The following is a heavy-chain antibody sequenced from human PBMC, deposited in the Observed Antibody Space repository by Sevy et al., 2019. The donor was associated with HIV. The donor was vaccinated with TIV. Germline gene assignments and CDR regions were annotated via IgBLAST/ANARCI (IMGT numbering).Heavy chain of an antibody. CDR3: ATEQWQLNADDAFDI. V-gene: IGHV3-48*02. CDR2: ISSSSSAI. Sequence: GGSLRLSCAASGFTFSSYSMNWVRLAPGRGLEWISYISSSSSAIDYADSVKGRFTISRDNAKNSLYLQMNSLRDEDTAVYYCATEQWQLNADDAFDIWGQGTMVTVSS. J-gene: IGHJ3*02. D-gene: IGHD6-19*01. CDR1: GFTFSSYS.